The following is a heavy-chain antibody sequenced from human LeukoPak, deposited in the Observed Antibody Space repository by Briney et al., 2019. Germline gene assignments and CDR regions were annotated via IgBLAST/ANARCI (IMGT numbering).Heavy chain of an antibody. D-gene: IGHD6-19*01. CDR2: ISAYNGNT. CDR3: ASLVAGTFAFDI. CDR1: GYTFTSYG. Sequence: GASVKVSCKASGYTFTSYGMRWVRQAPGQGLEWMGWISAYNGNTNYAQKLQGRVTMTTDTSTNTAYMELRSLRSDDTAVYYCASLVAGTFAFDIWGQGTMVTVSS. J-gene: IGHJ3*02. V-gene: IGHV1-18*01.